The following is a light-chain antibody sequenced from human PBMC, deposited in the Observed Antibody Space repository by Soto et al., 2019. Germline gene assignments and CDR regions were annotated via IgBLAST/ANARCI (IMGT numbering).Light chain of an antibody. J-gene: IGKJ2*01. V-gene: IGKV3-20*01. CDR2: GAS. CDR3: QQYCGLRST. CDR1: QSVSSSY. Sequence: EIVLTQSPGTLSLSPGERATLSCRASQSVSSSYLAWYQQKPGQSPRLLIYGASSRATGIPDRFSGSGSGTEFSFSISRLETVAFPEYYCQQYCGLRSTSGQGTKLEIK.